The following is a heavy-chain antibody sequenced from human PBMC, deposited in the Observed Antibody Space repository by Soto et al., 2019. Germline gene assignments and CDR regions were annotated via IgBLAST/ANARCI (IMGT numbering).Heavy chain of an antibody. V-gene: IGHV3-30-3*01. J-gene: IGHJ4*02. CDR2: MSYYGNKK. CDR1: GFTFSDYN. D-gene: IGHD3-22*01. Sequence: QVQLVESGGGVVQPGRSLRLSCAASGFTFSDYNMNWVRQAPGKGLEWVAVMSYYGNKKYYADSVKGRFTISRDNSKNTLYLQMDSLRPEDTAVYSCVRARGADSNGYGYYFDCWGQGTLVTVSS. CDR3: VRARGADSNGYGYYFDC.